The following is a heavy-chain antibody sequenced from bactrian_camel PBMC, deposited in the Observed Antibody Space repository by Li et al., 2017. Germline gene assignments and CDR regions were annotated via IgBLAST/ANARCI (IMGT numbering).Heavy chain of an antibody. CDR2: IDTDGTT. CDR1: GYTFSSCC. V-gene: IGHV3S53*01. CDR3: AADRSHGGSWYGVDFGY. D-gene: IGHD6*01. Sequence: HVQLVESGGGLVQAGGSLRLSCAASGYTFSSCCMGWFRQSPGKECEGVAAIDTDGTTRYADSVKGRFTVSQDDAKNTVYLQMYSLKPEDTAVYYCAADRSHGGSWYGVDFGYWGQGTQVTVS. J-gene: IGHJ6*01.